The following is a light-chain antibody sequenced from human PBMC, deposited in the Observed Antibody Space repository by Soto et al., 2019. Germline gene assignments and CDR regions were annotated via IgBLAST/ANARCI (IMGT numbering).Light chain of an antibody. J-gene: IGKJ1*01. CDR3: QQYYTTPVT. Sequence: DIVMTQSPDSLAVSLGERATINCKSSQSLLHLAWYQQKPGQPPKLLIYWASTRESGVPDRFSGSASGTDFTLTISSLHAEDVAIYYCQQYYTTPVTFGQGTKVELK. CDR2: WAS. CDR1: QSLLH. V-gene: IGKV4-1*01.